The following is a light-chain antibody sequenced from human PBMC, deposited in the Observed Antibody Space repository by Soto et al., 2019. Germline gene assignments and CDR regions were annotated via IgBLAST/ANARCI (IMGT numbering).Light chain of an antibody. Sequence: QSALTQPASVSGSPGQSITISCTGTSSDVGGYNYVSWYQQHPGKAPKLMIYDVSNRPSVVSNRFAGSKSGNTASLTISGLQAEEEADYYCSSYTSSITRVFGGGTKVTVL. V-gene: IGLV2-14*01. CDR1: SSDVGGYNY. J-gene: IGLJ2*01. CDR3: SSYTSSITRV. CDR2: DVS.